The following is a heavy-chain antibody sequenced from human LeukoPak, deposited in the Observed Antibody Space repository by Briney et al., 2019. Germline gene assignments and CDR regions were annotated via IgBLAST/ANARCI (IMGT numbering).Heavy chain of an antibody. D-gene: IGHD3-22*01. V-gene: IGHV3-21*01. CDR1: GFTFSSYS. CDR3: ARESYYYDSSGVFDY. J-gene: IGHJ4*02. CDR2: ISSSSSYI. Sequence: GGSLRLSCAASGFTFSSYSMNWVRQAPGKGLEWVSSISSSSSYIYYADSVKGRFTISRDNAKNSLYLQMNSLRAEDTAVYYCARESYYYDSSGVFDYWGQRTLVTVSS.